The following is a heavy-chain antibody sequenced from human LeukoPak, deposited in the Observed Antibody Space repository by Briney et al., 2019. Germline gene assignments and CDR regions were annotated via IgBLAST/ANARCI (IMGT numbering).Heavy chain of an antibody. Sequence: SETLSLTCTVSGGSISSGGYYWSWIRQPPGKGLEWIGYIYHSGSTYYNPSLKSRVTISVDRSKNQFSLKLSSVTAADTAVYYCARCYYGSGSYSYYYYYMDVWGKGTTVTVSS. CDR1: GGSISSGGYY. CDR2: IYHSGST. J-gene: IGHJ6*03. V-gene: IGHV4-30-2*01. CDR3: ARCYYGSGSYSYYYYYMDV. D-gene: IGHD3-10*01.